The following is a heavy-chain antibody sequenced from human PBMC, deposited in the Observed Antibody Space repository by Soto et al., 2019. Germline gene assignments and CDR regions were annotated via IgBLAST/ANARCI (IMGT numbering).Heavy chain of an antibody. CDR2: INHSGTT. CDR1: GGSFSNYY. CDR3: ARSGAYYYGSGRPLNWFDP. V-gene: IGHV4-34*01. J-gene: IGHJ5*02. Sequence: QEQLHQWGAGLLRPSETLSLTCAVYGGSFSNYYWSWIRQSPGKGLEWIGEINHSGTTNYNPSLKSLVTISLDTSKNQFSLKLSSVTAADTAVYYCARSGAYYYGSGRPLNWFDPWGQGTLVTVSS. D-gene: IGHD3-10*01.